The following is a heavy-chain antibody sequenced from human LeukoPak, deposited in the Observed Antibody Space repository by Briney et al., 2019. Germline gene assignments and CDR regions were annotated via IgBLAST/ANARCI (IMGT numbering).Heavy chain of an antibody. D-gene: IGHD3-10*01. J-gene: IGHJ3*02. Sequence: SETLSLTSTVSGGSISSGDYYWSWIRQPPGKGLEWIGYIYYSGSTYYNPSLKSRVTISVDTSKNQSSLKLSSVTAADTAVYYRARVVYYGSGSDAFDIWGQGTMVTVSS. CDR1: GGSISSGDYY. V-gene: IGHV4-30-4*01. CDR2: IYYSGST. CDR3: ARVVYYGSGSDAFDI.